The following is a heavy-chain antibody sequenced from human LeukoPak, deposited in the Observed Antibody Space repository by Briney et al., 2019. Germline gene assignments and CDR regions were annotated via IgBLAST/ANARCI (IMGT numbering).Heavy chain of an antibody. CDR1: GFTPSDYY. CDR2: ISSSSDDI. D-gene: IGHD6-19*01. CDR3: ARDKYNSGAYGDFDH. J-gene: IGHJ4*02. V-gene: IGHV3-11*04. Sequence: PGGSLRLSCAASGFTPSDYYMNWIRQAPGKGLEWVSYISSSSDDIYYADSVKGRFTISRDNGKNSLYLQMNSLRAEDTAVYYCARDKYNSGAYGDFDHWGQGTLVTVSS.